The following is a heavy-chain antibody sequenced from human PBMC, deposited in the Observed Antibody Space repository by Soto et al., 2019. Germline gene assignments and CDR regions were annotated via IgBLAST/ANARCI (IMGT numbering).Heavy chain of an antibody. CDR2: IYYSGST. J-gene: IGHJ5*01. CDR3: ARDRVGVSSNWFDS. Sequence: SETLSLTCTVSGGSISSYYWSWIRQPPGKGLEWIGYIYYSGSTNYNPALKSRVTTSVDTSKNQFSLKLPSVTAADTAVYYCARDRVGVSSNWFDSWGRGTLVTVSS. D-gene: IGHD1-26*01. CDR1: GGSISSYY. V-gene: IGHV4-59*01.